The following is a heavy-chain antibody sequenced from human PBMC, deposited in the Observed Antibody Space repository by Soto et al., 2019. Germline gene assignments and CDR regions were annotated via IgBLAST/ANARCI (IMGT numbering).Heavy chain of an antibody. CDR1: GFTFSSYG. Sequence: GGSLRLSCAASGFTFSSYGMHWVRQAPGKGLEWVAVISYDGSNKYYADSVKGRFTISRDNSKNTLYLQMNSLRAEDTAVYYCAKGVLPHSNRNYFDYWGQGTLVTVSS. CDR2: ISYDGSNK. D-gene: IGHD4-4*01. V-gene: IGHV3-30*18. J-gene: IGHJ4*02. CDR3: AKGVLPHSNRNYFDY.